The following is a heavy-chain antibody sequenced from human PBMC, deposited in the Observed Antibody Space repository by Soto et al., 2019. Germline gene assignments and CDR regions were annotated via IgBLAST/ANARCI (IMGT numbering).Heavy chain of an antibody. CDR1: GGTFSSYT. V-gene: IGHV1-69*02. D-gene: IGHD3-9*01. Sequence: QVQLVQSGAEVKKPGSSVKVSCRASGGTFSSYTIGWVRQAPGQGLGWLGRIIPILGIPHYAQKFQGRVTITADISTSTAYMELSSLRAEDTAVYFCARGDDILTGSDYWGQGTLVTVSS. CDR2: IIPILGIP. J-gene: IGHJ4*02. CDR3: ARGDDILTGSDY.